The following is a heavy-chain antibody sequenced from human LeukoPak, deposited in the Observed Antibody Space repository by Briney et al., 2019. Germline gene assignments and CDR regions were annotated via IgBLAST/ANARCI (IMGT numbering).Heavy chain of an antibody. Sequence: SETLSLTCTVSGGSISSRSYYWGWIRQPPGKGLEWIGTIYYRGSTYYNPSLKSRVTISVDTSKNQFSLKLSSVTAADTAVYYCARVPTVTFFDYWGQGTLVTVSS. V-gene: IGHV4-39*07. CDR3: ARVPTVTFFDY. CDR1: GGSISSRSYY. J-gene: IGHJ4*02. D-gene: IGHD4-17*01. CDR2: IYYRGST.